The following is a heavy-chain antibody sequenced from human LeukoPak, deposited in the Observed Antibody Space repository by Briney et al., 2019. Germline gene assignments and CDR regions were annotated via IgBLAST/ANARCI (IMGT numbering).Heavy chain of an antibody. CDR2: INPNSGGT. D-gene: IGHD3-22*01. CDR1: GYTFTGYY. V-gene: IGHV1-2*06. Sequence: ASVKVSCKASGYTFTGYYMHWVRQAPGQGLEWMGRINPNSGGTNCAQKFQGRVTMTRDTSISTAYMELSRLRSDDTAVYYCARDGGVSSGYTPKSFDYWGQGTLVTVSS. J-gene: IGHJ4*02. CDR3: ARDGGVSSGYTPKSFDY.